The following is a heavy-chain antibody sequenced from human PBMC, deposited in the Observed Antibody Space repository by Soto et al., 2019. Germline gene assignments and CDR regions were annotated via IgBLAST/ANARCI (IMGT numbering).Heavy chain of an antibody. CDR1: GGTFSSDS. Sequence: QVKLVQSGAEVKKPGSSVKVSCKASGGTFSSDSFSWVRQAPGQGLEWMGGIIPMFDTPIYAQKFQDRVTITADESTSTAYMQLSSLRSGDTAVYYCARSGGRDRDFNYWGQGSLVTVSS. CDR3: ARSGGRDRDFNY. J-gene: IGHJ4*02. D-gene: IGHD2-15*01. V-gene: IGHV1-69*12. CDR2: IIPMFDTP.